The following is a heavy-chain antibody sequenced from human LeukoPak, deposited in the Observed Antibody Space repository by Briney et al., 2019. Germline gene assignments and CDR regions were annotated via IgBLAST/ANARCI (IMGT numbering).Heavy chain of an antibody. Sequence: GGSLRLSCAASGFIFSGYTMSWVRQAPGKGLEWVSYISRSGGATYDADSVKGRFTTSRDNAENSLHLQMNSLRVEDTAVYYCARDYFSRAALLGYFDLWGRGTLVTVSS. V-gene: IGHV3-48*04. J-gene: IGHJ2*01. CDR3: ARDYFSRAALLGYFDL. D-gene: IGHD2-15*01. CDR1: GFIFSGYT. CDR2: ISRSGGAT.